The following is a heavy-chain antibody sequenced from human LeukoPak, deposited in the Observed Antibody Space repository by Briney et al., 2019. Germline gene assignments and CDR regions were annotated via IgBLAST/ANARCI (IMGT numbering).Heavy chain of an antibody. CDR2: INPNSGGT. Sequence: GASVKVSCKASGYTFTGYYMHWVRQAPGQGLEWMGWINPNSGGTNYAQKFQGRVTMTRDTSISTAYMELSRLRSDDTAVYYCARDRPDQANAFDIWGQGTMVTVSS. J-gene: IGHJ3*02. V-gene: IGHV1-2*02. CDR1: GYTFTGYY. D-gene: IGHD2-2*01. CDR3: ARDRPDQANAFDI.